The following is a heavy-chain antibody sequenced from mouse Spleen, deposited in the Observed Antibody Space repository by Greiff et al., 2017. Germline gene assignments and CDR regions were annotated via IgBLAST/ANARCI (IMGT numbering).Heavy chain of an antibody. J-gene: IGHJ1*01. D-gene: IGHD3-3*01. CDR2: INPYNGGT. V-gene: IGHV1-19*01. CDR1: GYTFTDYY. CDR3: AQGGPDFDV. Sequence: VQLQQSGPVLVKPGASVKMSCKASGYTFTDYYMNWVKQSHGKSLEWIGVINPYNGGTSYNQKFKGKATLTADKSSSTAYMQLSSLTSEDSAVYFCAQGGPDFDVWGAGTTVTVSS.